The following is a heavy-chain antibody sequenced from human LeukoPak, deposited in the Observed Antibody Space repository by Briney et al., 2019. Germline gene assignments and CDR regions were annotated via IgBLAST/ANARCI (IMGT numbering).Heavy chain of an antibody. CDR2: INPNSGGT. J-gene: IGHJ4*02. D-gene: IGHD3-3*01. V-gene: IGHV1-2*04. CDR1: GYTFTGYY. Sequence: ASVKVSCKASGYTFTGYYMHWVRQAPGQGLEWMGWINPNSGGTNYTQKFQGWVTMTRDTSISTAYMELSSLRSEDTAVYYCATSRRDYDFWSGYPNWGQGTLVTVSS. CDR3: ATSRRDYDFWSGYPN.